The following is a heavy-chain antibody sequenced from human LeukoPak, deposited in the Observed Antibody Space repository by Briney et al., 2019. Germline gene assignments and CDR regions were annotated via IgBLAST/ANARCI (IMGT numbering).Heavy chain of an antibody. V-gene: IGHV3-33*01. CDR1: GFTFSSYA. J-gene: IGHJ4*02. CDR3: ARLSRDMSSSFDY. D-gene: IGHD2-15*01. CDR2: IWYDGTPK. Sequence: GRSLRLSCAASGFTFSSYAMLWVRQAPGKGLAWVAVIWYDGTPKYYADSVKGRFTISRDNSKNTLYLQMSSLRVEDTAEYYRARLSRDMSSSFDYWGQGTLVTVSS.